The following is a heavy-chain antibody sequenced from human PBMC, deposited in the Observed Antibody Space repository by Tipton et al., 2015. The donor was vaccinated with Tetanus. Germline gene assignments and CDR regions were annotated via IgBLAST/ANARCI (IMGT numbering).Heavy chain of an antibody. D-gene: IGHD4-23*01. CDR2: INYSGNT. CDR1: GGSISGYY. V-gene: IGHV4-59*01. J-gene: IGHJ4*02. Sequence: LRLSCIVSGGSISGYYWSWIRQAPGKGLEWIGFINYSGNTYYNPSLKSRVTISLDTSKKQFSLKLTSVTAADTAVYYCARERAGGNPGHFDFWGQGALVTVSS. CDR3: ARERAGGNPGHFDF.